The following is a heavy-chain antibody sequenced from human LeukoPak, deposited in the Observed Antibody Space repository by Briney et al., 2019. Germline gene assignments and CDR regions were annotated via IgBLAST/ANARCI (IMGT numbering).Heavy chain of an antibody. V-gene: IGHV4-30-2*01. Sequence: SETLSLTCAVSGGSISSGGYSWSWLRQPPGKGLEWIVYIYHSGSTYYNPSLKSRVTISVDRSKNQFSLKLSSVTAADTAVYYCARAPYYYDSSGYYDAFDIWGQGTMVTVSS. CDR1: GGSISSGGYS. D-gene: IGHD3-22*01. J-gene: IGHJ3*02. CDR3: ARAPYYYDSSGYYDAFDI. CDR2: IYHSGST.